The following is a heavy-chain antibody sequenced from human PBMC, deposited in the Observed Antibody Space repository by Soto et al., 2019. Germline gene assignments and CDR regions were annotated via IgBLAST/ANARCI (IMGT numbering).Heavy chain of an antibody. J-gene: IGHJ4*02. CDR3: ARAGFDFWSGFDS. CDR1: GFTFSSYG. V-gene: IGHV3-33*01. Sequence: QVQLVESGGGVVQPGRSLRLSCAASGFTFSSYGMHWVRQAPGKGLEWVAVIWYDGGNKYYADSVKGRFTISRDNSKNTLYLQMNSLRAEDTTVYYCARAGFDFWSGFDSWGQGTLVTVSS. D-gene: IGHD3-3*01. CDR2: IWYDGGNK.